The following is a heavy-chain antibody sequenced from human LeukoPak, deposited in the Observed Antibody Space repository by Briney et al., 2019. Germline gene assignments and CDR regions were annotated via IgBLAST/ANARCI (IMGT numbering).Heavy chain of an antibody. CDR2: ISYDGSNK. CDR1: GFTFSSYA. J-gene: IGHJ4*02. D-gene: IGHD3-22*01. Sequence: PGGSLRLSCAASGFTFSSYAMHWVRQAPGKGLEWVAVISYDGSNKYYADSVKGRFTISRDNSKNTLYLQMNSLRAEDTAVYCCARDYDSSGYYYPALEYWGQGTLVTVSS. CDR3: ARDYDSSGYYYPALEY. V-gene: IGHV3-30-3*01.